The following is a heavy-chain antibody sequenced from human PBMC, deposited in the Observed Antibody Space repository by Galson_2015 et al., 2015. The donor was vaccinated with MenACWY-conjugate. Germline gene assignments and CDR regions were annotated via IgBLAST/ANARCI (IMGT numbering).Heavy chain of an antibody. CDR2: VSGSGDNT. D-gene: IGHD2-2*01. Sequence: SLRLSCAASGFTFSSYAMSWVRQTPGKGLEWVSAVSGSGDNTYYADSVKGRFTISRDNSKNTLDLQMNSLRVEDTAVYYCARGHISSSRVFDPWGQGALVTVSS. J-gene: IGHJ5*02. CDR1: GFTFSSYA. V-gene: IGHV3-23*01. CDR3: ARGHISSSRVFDP.